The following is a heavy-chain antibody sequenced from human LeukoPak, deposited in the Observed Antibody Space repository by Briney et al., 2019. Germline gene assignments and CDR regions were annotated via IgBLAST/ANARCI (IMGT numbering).Heavy chain of an antibody. CDR3: TRAGYYYDSSGPPHYFDY. CDR1: GFTYGDYA. V-gene: IGHV3-49*03. J-gene: IGHJ4*02. CDR2: IRSKSYGGTT. D-gene: IGHD3-22*01. Sequence: GGSLRLSCTATGFTYGDYAKSWFRQAPGKGPEWVGFIRSKSYGGTTEYAASVKGRFTISRDDSKSIAYLRMNSLKTEDTAVYYCTRAGYYYDSSGPPHYFDYWGQGTLVTVSS.